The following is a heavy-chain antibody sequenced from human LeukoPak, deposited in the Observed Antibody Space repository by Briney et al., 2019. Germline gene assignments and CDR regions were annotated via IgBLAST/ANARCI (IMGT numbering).Heavy chain of an antibody. CDR1: GFTFSSYG. CDR2: ISGSGGST. CDR3: AKPAITMVRGVRYYYYYYYMDV. D-gene: IGHD3-10*01. V-gene: IGHV3-23*01. Sequence: GGSLRLSCAASGFTFSSYGMSWVRQAPGKGLEWVSAISGSGGSTYYADSVKGRFTISRDNSKNTLYLQMNSLRAEDTAVYYCAKPAITMVRGVRYYYYYYYMDVWGKGTTVTISS. J-gene: IGHJ6*03.